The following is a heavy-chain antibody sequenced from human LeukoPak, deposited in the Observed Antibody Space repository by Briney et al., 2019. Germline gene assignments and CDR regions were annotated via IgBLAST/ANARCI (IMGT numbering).Heavy chain of an antibody. J-gene: IGHJ4*02. CDR1: GGSFSGYY. CDR2: INHSGST. V-gene: IGHV4-34*01. Sequence: SETLSLTCAVYGGSFSGYYWSWIRQPPGKGLEWIGEINHSGSTNYNPSLESRVTISVDTSKNQFSLKLSSVTAAGTAVYYCASWAFYGSGSYSQRFDYWGQGTLVTVSS. CDR3: ASWAFYGSGSYSQRFDY. D-gene: IGHD3-10*01.